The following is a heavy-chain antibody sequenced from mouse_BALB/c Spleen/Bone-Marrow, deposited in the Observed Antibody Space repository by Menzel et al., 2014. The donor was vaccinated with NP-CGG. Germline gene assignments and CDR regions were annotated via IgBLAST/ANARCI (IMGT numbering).Heavy chain of an antibody. V-gene: IGHV1-5*01. CDR1: GYSFTSYW. Sequence: EVQLQQSGTVLARPGASVKMSCKASGYSFTSYWMHWVKQRPGQGLEWIGAIYPGNSDTSYNQKFKGKARLTAVTSASTAYMELSSLTNEDSAVYYCTKEWYYGFDLWGQGTPLTVSS. D-gene: IGHD1-1*01. CDR2: IYPGNSDT. J-gene: IGHJ2*01. CDR3: TKEWYYGFDL.